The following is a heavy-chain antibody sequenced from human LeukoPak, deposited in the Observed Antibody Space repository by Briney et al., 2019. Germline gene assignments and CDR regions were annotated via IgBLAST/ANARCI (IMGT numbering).Heavy chain of an antibody. D-gene: IGHD3-10*01. V-gene: IGHV3-48*03. CDR2: INGSGDTI. CDR3: ASVTARDYYTSGRYPPPFDS. CDR1: AFTFSTYE. J-gene: IGHJ4*02. Sequence: GGSLRLSCAVSAFTFSTYEMNWVRQAPGKGLEWVSYINGSGDTIYYAASVRGRFTISRDNAKNSLYLQMNSLRAEDTAVYYCASVTARDYYTSGRYPPPFDSWGQGTLLTVSS.